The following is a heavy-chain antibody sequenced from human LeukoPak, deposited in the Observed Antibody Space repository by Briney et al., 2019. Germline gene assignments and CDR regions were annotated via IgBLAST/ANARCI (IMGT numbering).Heavy chain of an antibody. J-gene: IGHJ4*02. CDR2: IIPILGIA. Sequence: SVKVSCKASGGTFSSYAISWVRQAPGQGLEWVGRIIPILGIANYVQKFQDRVTITADKSTSTVYMELSNLRSEDTAVYYCARDHSSSWPTDYYFDYWGQGTLVTVSS. V-gene: IGHV1-69*04. CDR3: ARDHSSSWPTDYYFDY. CDR1: GGTFSSYA. D-gene: IGHD6-13*01.